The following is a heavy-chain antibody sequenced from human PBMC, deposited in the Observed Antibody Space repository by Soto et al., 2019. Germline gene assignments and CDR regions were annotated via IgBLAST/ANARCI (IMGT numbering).Heavy chain of an antibody. V-gene: IGHV3-33*01. CDR1: GFTFSSYG. CDR3: ARKSGYSYGYSYFDY. CDR2: IWYDGSNK. D-gene: IGHD5-18*01. Sequence: QVQLVESGGGVVQPGRSLRLSCAASGFTFSSYGMHWVRQAPGKGLEWVAVIWYDGSNKYYADSVKGRFTISRDNSKNTLYLQRNSLRAEDTAVYYCARKSGYSYGYSYFDYWGQGTLVTVSS. J-gene: IGHJ4*02.